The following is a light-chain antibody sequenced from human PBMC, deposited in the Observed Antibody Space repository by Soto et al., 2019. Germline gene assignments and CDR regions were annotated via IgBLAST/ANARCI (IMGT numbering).Light chain of an antibody. CDR3: QTWGTGIGVV. Sequence: QSVLTQSPSASASLGASVKLTCTLSSGHSSYAIAWHQQQPEKGPRYLMKLNSDGSHSKGDGIPDRFSGSSSGAERYLTSASLQSEDEADYYWQTWGTGIGVVFGGGTKLTVL. V-gene: IGLV4-69*01. CDR1: SGHSSYA. CDR2: LNSDGSH. J-gene: IGLJ2*01.